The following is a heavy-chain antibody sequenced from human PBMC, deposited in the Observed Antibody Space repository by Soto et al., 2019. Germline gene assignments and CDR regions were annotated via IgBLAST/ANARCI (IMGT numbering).Heavy chain of an antibody. CDR3: AKSLLFVDHAYMDV. V-gene: IGHV1-69*02. Sequence: VQLVQSGAEVKKPGSSVKVSCEASGGSFTSYTFTWVRQAPGQGLEWMGRIIPIKGRADYALKLQDRVTITADRSTKTVYMELRGLRPEDTAIYYCAKSLLFVDHAYMDVWGKGTTVTVSS. J-gene: IGHJ6*03. CDR1: GGSFTSYT. D-gene: IGHD2-21*01. CDR2: IIPIKGRA.